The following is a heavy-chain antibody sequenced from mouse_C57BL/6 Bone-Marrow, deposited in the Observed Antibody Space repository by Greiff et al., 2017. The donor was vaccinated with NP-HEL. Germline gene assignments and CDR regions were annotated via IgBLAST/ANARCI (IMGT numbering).Heavy chain of an antibody. V-gene: IGHV1-15*01. D-gene: IGHD1-1*01. CDR3: TRHHYYGSSPFAY. CDR1: GYTFTDYE. Sequence: VQLQQSGAELVRPGASVTLSCKASGYTFTDYEMHWVKQTPVHGLEWIGAIDPETGGTAYNQKFKGKAILTADKSSSPAYMELRSLTSEDSAVYYCTRHHYYGSSPFAYWGQGTLVTVSA. CDR2: IDPETGGT. J-gene: IGHJ3*01.